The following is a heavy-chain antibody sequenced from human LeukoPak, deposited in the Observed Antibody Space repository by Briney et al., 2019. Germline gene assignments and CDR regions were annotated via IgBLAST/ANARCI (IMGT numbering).Heavy chain of an antibody. V-gene: IGHV4-59*01. CDR1: GGSISSYY. Sequence: SETLSLTCTVSGGSISSYYWSWIRQPPGKGLEWIGYIYYSGSTNYNPSLKSRVTISVDTSKNQFSLKLSSVTAADTAVYYCARSRHYDFWSGYPDAFDIWGQGTMVTVSS. J-gene: IGHJ3*02. CDR2: IYYSGST. CDR3: ARSRHYDFWSGYPDAFDI. D-gene: IGHD3-3*01.